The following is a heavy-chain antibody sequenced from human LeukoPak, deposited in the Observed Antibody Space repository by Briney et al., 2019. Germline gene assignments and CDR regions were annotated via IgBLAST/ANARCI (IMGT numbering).Heavy chain of an antibody. D-gene: IGHD4-17*01. Sequence: GGSLRLSCAASGFTFSSYAMSWVRQAPGKGLEWVSGISWNSGSIGYADSVKGRFTISRDNAKNSLYLQMNSLRAEDTALYYCAKGTTVTTRDAFDIWGQGTMVTVSS. CDR1: GFTFSSYA. CDR2: ISWNSGSI. J-gene: IGHJ3*02. V-gene: IGHV3-9*01. CDR3: AKGTTVTTRDAFDI.